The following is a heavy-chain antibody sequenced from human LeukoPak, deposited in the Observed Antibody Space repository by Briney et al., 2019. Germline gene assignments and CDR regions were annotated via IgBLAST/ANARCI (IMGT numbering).Heavy chain of an antibody. Sequence: GALVEVACKASGYSFTSYYMHWVRQAPGQGLEWMGIINLSGGSTSDAQKFQGRVNMTSDMSTSTVYMELSSLRSEDTAVYYCASTSPSIFGVIDWFDPWGQGTLVTVSS. D-gene: IGHD3-3*01. CDR2: INLSGGST. CDR1: GYSFTSYY. J-gene: IGHJ5*02. CDR3: ASTSPSIFGVIDWFDP. V-gene: IGHV1-46*01.